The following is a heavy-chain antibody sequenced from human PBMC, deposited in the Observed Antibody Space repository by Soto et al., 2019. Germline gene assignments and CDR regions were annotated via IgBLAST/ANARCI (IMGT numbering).Heavy chain of an antibody. D-gene: IGHD1-1*01. V-gene: IGHV3-23*01. J-gene: IGHJ4*02. CDR1: GFTFSTYA. Sequence: EVQLLESGGKLVQPGGSLTLSCAASGFTFSTYAMAWVRQAPGKGLEWVSGVSASGLNTDYADPVKGRFYISRDNSKNTVSLHMTSLRAVDTVLYYGAKDRPRRTSGYCFDYWGQGTPVTVSS. CDR2: VSASGLNT. CDR3: AKDRPRRTSGYCFDY.